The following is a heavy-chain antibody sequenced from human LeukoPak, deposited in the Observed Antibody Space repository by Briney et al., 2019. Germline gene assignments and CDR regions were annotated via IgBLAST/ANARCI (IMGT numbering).Heavy chain of an antibody. CDR1: GFTFSNAW. V-gene: IGHV3-15*05. CDR2: IKSKTDGGTT. D-gene: IGHD3-9*01. CDR3: AKGFEDILTGTIDY. Sequence: GGSLRLSCAASGFTFSNAWMSWVRQAPGKGLEWVGRIKSKTDGGTTDYAAPVKGRFTISRDDSKNTLYLQMNSLRAEDTALYYCAKGFEDILTGTIDYWGQVTLVTVSS. J-gene: IGHJ4*02.